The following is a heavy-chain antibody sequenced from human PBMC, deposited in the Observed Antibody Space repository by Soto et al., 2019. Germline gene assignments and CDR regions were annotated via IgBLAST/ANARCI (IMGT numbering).Heavy chain of an antibody. D-gene: IGHD2-21*02. J-gene: IGHJ4*02. V-gene: IGHV4-34*01. CDR3: ARAHIAVVTAIQGYSDY. Sequence: SETLSLTCAVYGGSFSGYYWSWIRQPPGKGLEWIGEINHSGSTNYNPSLKSRVTISVDTSKNQFSLKLSSVTAADTAVYYCARAHIAVVTAIQGYSDYWGQGTLVTVSS. CDR2: INHSGST. CDR1: GGSFSGYY.